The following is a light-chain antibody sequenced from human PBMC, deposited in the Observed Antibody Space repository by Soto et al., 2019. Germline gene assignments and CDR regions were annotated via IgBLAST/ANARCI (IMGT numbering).Light chain of an antibody. CDR2: KAS. V-gene: IGKV1-5*03. CDR3: QQYNSYPWT. J-gene: IGKJ1*01. Sequence: DIQMTKSPSTLSGSVGDRVTITCRASQTISSWLAWYQQKPGKAPKLLIYKASTLKSGVPSRFSGSGSGTEFTLTISSLQPDDFATYYCQQYNSYPWTFGQGTKVDI. CDR1: QTISSW.